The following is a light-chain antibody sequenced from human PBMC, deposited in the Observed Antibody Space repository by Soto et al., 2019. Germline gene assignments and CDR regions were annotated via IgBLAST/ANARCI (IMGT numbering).Light chain of an antibody. CDR2: DAS. CDR1: HSVSSY. J-gene: IGKJ5*01. CDR3: QQGSNWPQGT. Sequence: EIVLTQSPAPLSLSAGERATLACRSSHSVSSYLACYQQKPVQAPRLLIYDASNSATGIPARFSGSGSGTDFTRTTSSVAPYDFAVYYGQQGSNWPQGTVGQGKRLEIK. V-gene: IGKV3-11*01.